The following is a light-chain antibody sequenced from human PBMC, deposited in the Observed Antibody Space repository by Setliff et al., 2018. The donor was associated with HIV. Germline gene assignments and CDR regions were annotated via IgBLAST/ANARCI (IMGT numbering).Light chain of an antibody. CDR1: SSDVGGYNY. V-gene: IGLV2-11*01. J-gene: IGLJ1*01. Sequence: QSALTQPRSVSGSPGQSVTISCTGTSSDVGGYNYVSWYQQHPGKAPKLMIYDVSKRPSGIPDRFSGSKSGNTASLTIPGLQAEDEADYYCSSYTSSSTLVVFGTGTKVTVL. CDR3: SSYTSSSTLVV. CDR2: DVS.